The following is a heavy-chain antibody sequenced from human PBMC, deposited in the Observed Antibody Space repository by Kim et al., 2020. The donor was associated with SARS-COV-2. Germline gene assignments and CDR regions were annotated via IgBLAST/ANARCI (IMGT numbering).Heavy chain of an antibody. V-gene: IGHV3-53*01. D-gene: IGHD5-18*01. Sequence: GDTNDADSVKGRLSISRDNSKDTLYLQMNSLRADDTAVYYCAYSYGSSMDVWGQGTTVTVSS. CDR3: AYSYGSSMDV. CDR2: GDT. J-gene: IGHJ6*02.